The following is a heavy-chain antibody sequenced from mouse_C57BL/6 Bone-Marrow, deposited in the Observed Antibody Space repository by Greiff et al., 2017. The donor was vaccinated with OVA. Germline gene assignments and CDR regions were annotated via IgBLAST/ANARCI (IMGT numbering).Heavy chain of an antibody. CDR1: GYTFTSYG. CDR2: IYPRSGHT. J-gene: IGHJ3*01. CDR3: ARRLRLPFAY. Sequence: LKESGAELARPGASVQLSCTASGYTFTSYGISWVKQRTGQGLEWLGEIYPRSGHTYYNEKFKGKATLTADKSSSTAYMELRSLTSEDAAVYFWARRLRLPFAYWGQGTLVTGSA. D-gene: IGHD3-2*02. V-gene: IGHV1-81*01.